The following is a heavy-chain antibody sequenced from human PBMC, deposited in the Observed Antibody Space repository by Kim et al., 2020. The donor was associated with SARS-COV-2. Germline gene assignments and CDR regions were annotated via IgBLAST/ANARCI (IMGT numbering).Heavy chain of an antibody. CDR1: GYTFTRHA. J-gene: IGHJ3*01. CDR3: ARASFWVGEDDALDV. CDR2: INTNTGNP. Sequence: ASVKVSCKASGYTFTRHALNWVRQAPGQGLEWMGWINTNTGNPTYAQVFTGRFVFSLDASVSTAYLQISSLKAEDTAVYYCARASFWVGEDDALDVWGQGTLVTVSS. V-gene: IGHV7-4-1*02. D-gene: IGHD3-10*01.